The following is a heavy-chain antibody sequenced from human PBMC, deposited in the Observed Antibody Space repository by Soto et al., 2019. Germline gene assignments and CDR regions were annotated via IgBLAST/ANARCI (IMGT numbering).Heavy chain of an antibody. J-gene: IGHJ4*02. CDR1: GFTFSNAW. CDR3: TTDSGDSSSPLQFDY. D-gene: IGHD6-13*01. CDR2: IKSKTDGGTT. V-gene: IGHV3-15*07. Sequence: GGSLRLSSAASGFTFSNAWMNWVRQAPGKGLEWVGRIKSKTDGGTTDYAAPVKGRFTISRDDSKNTLYLQMNSLKTEDTAVYYCTTDSGDSSSPLQFDYWGQGTLVTVSS.